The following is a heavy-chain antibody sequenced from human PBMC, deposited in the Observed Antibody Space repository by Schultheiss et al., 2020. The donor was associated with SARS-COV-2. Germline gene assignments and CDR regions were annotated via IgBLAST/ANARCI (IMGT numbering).Heavy chain of an antibody. D-gene: IGHD3-3*01. CDR3: ARGSLTIFGVVIPGGFDP. Sequence: GGSLRLSCAASGFTFSSYGMHWVRQAPGKGLEWVAVIWYDGSNKYYADSVKGRFTISRDNSKNTLYLQMNSLRAEDTAVYYCARGSLTIFGVVIPGGFDPWGQGTLVTVSS. CDR2: IWYDGSNK. CDR1: GFTFSSYG. V-gene: IGHV3-33*01. J-gene: IGHJ5*02.